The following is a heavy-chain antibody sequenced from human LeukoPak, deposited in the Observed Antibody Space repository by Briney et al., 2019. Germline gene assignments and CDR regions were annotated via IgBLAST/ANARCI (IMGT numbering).Heavy chain of an antibody. J-gene: IGHJ4*02. CDR1: GFTFSSYA. CDR2: ISYDGSNK. V-gene: IGHV3-30-3*01. D-gene: IGHD3-22*01. Sequence: GGSLRLSCAASGFTFSSYAMHWVRQAPGKGLEWVAVISYDGSNKYYADSVKGRFTSSRDNSKNTLYLQMNSLRAEDTAVYYCAREGIDRSGYFDYWGQGTLVTVSS. CDR3: AREGIDRSGYFDY.